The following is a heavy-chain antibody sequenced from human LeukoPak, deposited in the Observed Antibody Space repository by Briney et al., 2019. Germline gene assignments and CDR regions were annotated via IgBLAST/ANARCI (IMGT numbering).Heavy chain of an antibody. CDR1: GGTFSSYA. CDR3: ARGPRDGSGSYPDY. V-gene: IGHV1-69*04. D-gene: IGHD3-10*01. J-gene: IGHJ4*02. CDR2: IIPILGIA. Sequence: GASVKVSCKASGGTFSSYAISWVRQAPGQGLEWMGRIIPILGIANYAQKFQGRVTITADKSTSTAYMELSSQRSEDTAVYYCARGPRDGSGSYPDYWGQGTLVTVSS.